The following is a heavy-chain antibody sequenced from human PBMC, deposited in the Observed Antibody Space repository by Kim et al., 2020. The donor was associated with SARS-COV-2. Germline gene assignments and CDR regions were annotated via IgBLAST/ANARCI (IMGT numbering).Heavy chain of an antibody. V-gene: IGHV3-7*01. CDR1: GFTFSDYW. CDR2: IKKDGSEK. D-gene: IGHD1-26*01. J-gene: IGHJ3*02. CDR3: ASGRQAWGAFDI. Sequence: GGSLRLSCAASGFTFSDYWMNWVRRAPGKGLEWVANIKKDGSEKNVVDSVKGRFTISRDNVKNSLYLQMSSLRAEDTSVFYCASGRQAWGAFDIWGQGTVVTVSS.